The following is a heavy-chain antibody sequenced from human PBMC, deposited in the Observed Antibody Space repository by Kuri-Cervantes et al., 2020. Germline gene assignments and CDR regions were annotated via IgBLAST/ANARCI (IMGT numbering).Heavy chain of an antibody. CDR1: GFTFSSYA. V-gene: IGHV3-23*01. CDR2: ISGAGETI. J-gene: IGHJ4*02. Sequence: ETLSLTCAASGFTFSSYAMSWVRQAPGKGPEWIALISGAGETILYADSVKGRFTISRDNSRNTLYLQMNSLRAEDTAVYSCARDEGSGSHYKVLLYWGQGTLVTDSS. CDR3: ARDEGSGSHYKVLLY. D-gene: IGHD3-10*01.